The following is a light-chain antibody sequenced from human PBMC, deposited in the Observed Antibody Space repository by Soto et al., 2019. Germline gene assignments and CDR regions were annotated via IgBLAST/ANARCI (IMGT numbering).Light chain of an antibody. CDR1: QSIGSW. CDR3: QQYNSYPLT. J-gene: IGKJ4*01. V-gene: IGKV1-5*03. Sequence: DIQMTQSPSTLSASVGDRVTITCRASQSIGSWLAWYQQKPGKAPKTLIYKASTLESGVPSRFSGSGSGTEFTLTISSLQPDDFATYYCQQYNSYPLTFGGGTKVDIK. CDR2: KAS.